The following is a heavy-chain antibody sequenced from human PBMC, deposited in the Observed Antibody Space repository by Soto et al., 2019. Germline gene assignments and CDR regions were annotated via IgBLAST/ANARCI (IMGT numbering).Heavy chain of an antibody. D-gene: IGHD3-3*01. Sequence: SETLSLTCTVSGGSISSGDYYWSWIRQPPGKGLEWIGYIYYSGSTYYNPSLKSRVTISVDTSKNQFSLKLSSVTAADTAVYYCARVLRSVTIFGVVVSAFDIWGQGTMVTVSS. V-gene: IGHV4-30-4*01. CDR3: ARVLRSVTIFGVVVSAFDI. J-gene: IGHJ3*02. CDR2: IYYSGST. CDR1: GGSISSGDYY.